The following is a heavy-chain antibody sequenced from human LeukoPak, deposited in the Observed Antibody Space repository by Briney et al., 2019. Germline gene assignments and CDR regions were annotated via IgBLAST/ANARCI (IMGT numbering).Heavy chain of an antibody. D-gene: IGHD3-22*01. J-gene: IGHJ3*02. CDR3: ARDNYYDSSGYYPYDAFDI. CDR2: IWYDGSNK. Sequence: PGGSLRLSCAASGFTFNSYGMHWVRQAPGKGLEWVAVIWYDGSNKYYADSVKGRFTISRDNSKNTLYLQMNSLRAEDTAVYYCARDNYYDSSGYYPYDAFDIWGQGTMVTVSS. CDR1: GFTFNSYG. V-gene: IGHV3-33*01.